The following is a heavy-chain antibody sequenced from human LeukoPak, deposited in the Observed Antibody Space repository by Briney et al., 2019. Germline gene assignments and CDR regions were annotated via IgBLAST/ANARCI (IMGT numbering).Heavy chain of an antibody. Sequence: QPGGSLRLSCVASGFTFSSYWMTWVHQAPGKGLEWLANIKEDGSIQYYLDSVRGRFTISRDNAKTSAYLQLNSLRADDTAVYYCARDVWTGVAVSDYWGQGTLVTVSS. CDR3: ARDVWTGVAVSDY. D-gene: IGHD6-19*01. J-gene: IGHJ4*02. V-gene: IGHV3-7*01. CDR2: IKEDGSIQ. CDR1: GFTFSSYW.